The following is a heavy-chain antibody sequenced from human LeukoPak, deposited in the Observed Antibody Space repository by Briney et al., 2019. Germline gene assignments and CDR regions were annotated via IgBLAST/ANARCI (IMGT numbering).Heavy chain of an antibody. CDR3: ARGISPGSGWHFDI. V-gene: IGHV4-4*02. CDR2: IFHSGST. CDR1: GDSISSGNW. Sequence: SGTLSLTCAASGDSISSGNWWHWVRQPPGRGLEWIGEIFHSGSTNYNPSLKSRVSISIDKSKNQFSLKLSSVTAADTAVYYCARGISPGSGWHFDIWGQGTMATVSS. J-gene: IGHJ3*02. D-gene: IGHD6-19*01.